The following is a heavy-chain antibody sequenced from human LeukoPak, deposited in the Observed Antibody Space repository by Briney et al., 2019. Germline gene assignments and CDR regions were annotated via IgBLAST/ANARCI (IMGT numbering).Heavy chain of an antibody. V-gene: IGHV3-7*01. Sequence: PGGSLRLPCVVSGYSFSSNTMTWVRQAPGKGLEWVATILPGGRESYRVDSVKGRFTISRDNAKNSLYLQMNSLRAEDTAVYYCMSAHGYWGQGTLVTVTS. J-gene: IGHJ4*02. CDR3: MSAHGY. CDR1: GYSFSSNT. CDR2: ILPGGRES.